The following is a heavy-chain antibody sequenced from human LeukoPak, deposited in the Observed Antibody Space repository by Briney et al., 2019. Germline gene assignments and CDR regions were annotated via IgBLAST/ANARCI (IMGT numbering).Heavy chain of an antibody. Sequence: GGSLRLSCAASGFTFSDYYMSWIREAPGKGWEGGSYITSSCNTIYYADSVRGRFTFSRDNPKNSLYLQMNSLRAEDTAVYYCARGGYYYYYGMDVWGQGTTVTVPS. V-gene: IGHV3-11*01. CDR2: ITSSCNTI. CDR1: GFTFSDYY. J-gene: IGHJ6*02. CDR3: ARGGYYYYYGMDV.